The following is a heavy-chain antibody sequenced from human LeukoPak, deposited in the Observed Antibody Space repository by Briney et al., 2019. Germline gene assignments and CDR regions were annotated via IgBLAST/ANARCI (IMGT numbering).Heavy chain of an antibody. V-gene: IGHV3-23*01. CDR3: ARGFGELSLYYFDY. Sequence: GGSLRLSCAASGFTFSSYGMSWVRQAPGKGLEWVSAISGSGGSTYYADSVKGRFTISRDNSKNTLYLQMNSLRAEDTAVYYCARGFGELSLYYFDYWGQGTLVTVSS. CDR1: GFTFSSYG. D-gene: IGHD3-10*01. J-gene: IGHJ4*02. CDR2: ISGSGGST.